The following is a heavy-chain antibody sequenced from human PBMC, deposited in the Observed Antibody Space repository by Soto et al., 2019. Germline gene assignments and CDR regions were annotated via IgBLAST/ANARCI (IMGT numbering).Heavy chain of an antibody. CDR1: GFTFSSYA. CDR2: ISYDGSNK. Sequence: QVQLVESGGGVVQPGRSLRLSCAASGFTFSSYAMHWVRQAPGKGLEWVAVISYDGSNKYYADSVKGRFTISRDNSKNVLYLQMNSLRAEDTAVYYCAREDIVVVVAATGPDYYFDYWGQGTLVTVSS. J-gene: IGHJ4*02. CDR3: AREDIVVVVAATGPDYYFDY. V-gene: IGHV3-30-3*01. D-gene: IGHD2-15*01.